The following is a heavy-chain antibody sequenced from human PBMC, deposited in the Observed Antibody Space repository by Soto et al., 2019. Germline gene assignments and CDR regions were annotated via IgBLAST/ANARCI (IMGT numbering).Heavy chain of an antibody. CDR1: GFTFSSYA. D-gene: IGHD5-18*01. V-gene: IGHV3-23*01. CDR3: AKDNTAMVTYWFAP. CDR2: ISGSGGST. Sequence: EVHLLESGGGLVQPGGSLRLSCAASGFTFSSYAMSWVRQAPGKGLEWVSAISGSGGSTYYADSVKGRFTISRDNSKNTLDLKMNSLGAEDTAVYYCAKDNTAMVTYWFAPGGQGTLVPVSS. J-gene: IGHJ5*02.